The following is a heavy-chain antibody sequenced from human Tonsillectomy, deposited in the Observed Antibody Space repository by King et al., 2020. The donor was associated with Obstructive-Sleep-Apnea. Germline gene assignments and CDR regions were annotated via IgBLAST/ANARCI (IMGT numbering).Heavy chain of an antibody. CDR3: VKRGLGGVTAFDY. D-gene: IGHD3-16*01. CDR1: GFTFDDYA. Sequence: VQLVESGGGLVQPGGSLRLSCAASGFTFDDYAMHWVRQAPGKGLEWVSGISWNSGSTVYADSVQGRFTISRDNAKNSLYLQMNSLRAEDTALYYCVKRGLGGVTAFDYWGQGTLVTVSS. CDR2: ISWNSGST. J-gene: IGHJ4*02. V-gene: IGHV3-9*01.